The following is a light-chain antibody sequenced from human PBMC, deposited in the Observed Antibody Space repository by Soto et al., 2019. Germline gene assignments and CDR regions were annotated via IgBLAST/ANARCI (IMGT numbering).Light chain of an antibody. CDR2: EVN. V-gene: IGLV2-14*01. J-gene: IGLJ1*01. Sequence: QSALTQPASVSGSPGQSVTISCTGTSSDVGGYDYVSWYQQHPGTAPKLILYEVNTLPSGVSNRFSGSKSGNTASLIISGLPTEDEANYYCSAYTTSNTLIFGTGTKVTVL. CDR1: SSDVGGYDY. CDR3: SAYTTSNTLI.